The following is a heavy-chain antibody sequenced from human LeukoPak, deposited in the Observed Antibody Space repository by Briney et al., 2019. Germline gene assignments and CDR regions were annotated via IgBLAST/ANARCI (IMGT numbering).Heavy chain of an antibody. CDR3: ARDLRPYLYYGMDV. D-gene: IGHD2-2*01. V-gene: IGHV3-30*03. J-gene: IGHJ6*02. CDR1: GFTFTTYG. CDR2: ISFDGSEK. Sequence: PGRSLRLSCAASGFTFTTYGMHWVRQAPGKGLEWVGVISFDGSEKYYSDSVKGRFTISRDNSNNTLFLEMNRLRADDTAVYYCARDLRPYLYYGMDVWGQGTTVTVSS.